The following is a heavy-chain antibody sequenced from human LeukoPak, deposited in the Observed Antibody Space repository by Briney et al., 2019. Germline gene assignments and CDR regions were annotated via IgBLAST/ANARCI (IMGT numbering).Heavy chain of an antibody. D-gene: IGHD2-15*01. Sequence: GSSVKVSCKASGGTFSSYAISWVRQAPGQGLEWMGGIIPIFGTANYAQKFQGRVTITADKSTSTAYMELTSLTSDDTAVYFCARGGGGLAYWGPGTLVTVSS. V-gene: IGHV1-69*06. CDR2: IIPIFGTA. CDR1: GGTFSSYA. J-gene: IGHJ4*02. CDR3: ARGGGGLAY.